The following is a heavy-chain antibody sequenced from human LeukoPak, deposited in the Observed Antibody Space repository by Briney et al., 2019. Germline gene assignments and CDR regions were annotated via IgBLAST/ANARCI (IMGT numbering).Heavy chain of an antibody. Sequence: GGSLRLSCAASGFTFSSYDMHWVRQATGKGLEWVSVIGSAGDTYYPGSVKGRFTVSRDNAKDSLYLQMNSLRAEDTAVYYCARRYFDYWGQGTLVTVSS. CDR3: ARRYFDY. V-gene: IGHV3-13*01. CDR1: GFTFSSYD. J-gene: IGHJ4*02. CDR2: IGSAGDT.